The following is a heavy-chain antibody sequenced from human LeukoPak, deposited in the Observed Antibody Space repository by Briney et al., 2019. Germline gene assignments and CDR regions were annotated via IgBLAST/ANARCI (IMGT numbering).Heavy chain of an antibody. CDR2: IWYDGSEK. D-gene: IGHD2-2*01. Sequence: GGSLRLSCGASGFAFSSHGMHWVRQAPGKGLEWLTIIWYDGSEKYYADSVKGRFTVSRDSSKNTVYLQMNSLRAEDTAVYYCGKDLGSSARYLDRVDYWGQGTLVTVSS. CDR3: GKDLGSSARYLDRVDY. V-gene: IGHV3-33*06. CDR1: GFAFSSHG. J-gene: IGHJ4*02.